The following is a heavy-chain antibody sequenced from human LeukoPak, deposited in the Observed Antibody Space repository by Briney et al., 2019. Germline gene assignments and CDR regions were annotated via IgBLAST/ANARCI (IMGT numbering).Heavy chain of an antibody. CDR3: ARDGTGVYNLVQY. V-gene: IGHV1-2*02. J-gene: IGHJ4*02. Sequence: GASVKVSCKASGYTFTRYYMHWVRQAPGQGLEWMGWINPNSGGTNYAQKFQGRVTMTRDTSIGAVYMELSRLRSDDTAVYYCARDGTGVYNLVQYWGQGTLVTVSS. CDR2: INPNSGGT. D-gene: IGHD5-24*01. CDR1: GYTFTRYY.